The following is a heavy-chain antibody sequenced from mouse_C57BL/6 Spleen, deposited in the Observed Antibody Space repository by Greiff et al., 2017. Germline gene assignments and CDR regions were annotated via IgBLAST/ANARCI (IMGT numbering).Heavy chain of an antibody. V-gene: IGHV1-61*01. Sequence: VQLQQPGAELVRPGSSVTLSCKASGYTFTSYWMDWVKQRPGQGLEWIGNIYPSDSVTHYNQKFKDKAKLTVDKSSSTAYMQLSSLTSEDSAVYYCAREGPPSWFAYWGQGTLVTVSA. CDR1: GYTFTSYW. CDR2: IYPSDSVT. D-gene: IGHD3-3*01. J-gene: IGHJ3*01. CDR3: AREGPPSWFAY.